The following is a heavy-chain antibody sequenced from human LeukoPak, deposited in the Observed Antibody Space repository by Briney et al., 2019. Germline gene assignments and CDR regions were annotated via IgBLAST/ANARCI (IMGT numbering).Heavy chain of an antibody. CDR1: GFTFSSYS. D-gene: IGHD5-18*01. V-gene: IGHV3-48*01. Sequence: GGSLRLSCAASGFTFSSYSMNWVRQAPGKGLEWVSYISSSSTIYYADSVKGRFTISRDNAKNSLYQQMNSLRAEDTAVYYCATIRTAMAPWVSYYGMDVWGQGTTVTVSS. J-gene: IGHJ6*02. CDR3: ATIRTAMAPWVSYYGMDV. CDR2: ISSSSTI.